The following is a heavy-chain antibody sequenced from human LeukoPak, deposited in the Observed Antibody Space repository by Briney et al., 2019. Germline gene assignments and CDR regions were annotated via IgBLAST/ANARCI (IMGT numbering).Heavy chain of an antibody. Sequence: GGSLRLSCAPSGFTFSTHTMHWVRQAPGKGLAWVAVIESDGRNKYYAESVRGRFTISRDNSRNTLYLQLDSLRSEDTAVYYCVRQSTGLDYWGQGTLVTVSS. J-gene: IGHJ4*02. CDR3: VRQSTGLDY. D-gene: IGHD5/OR15-5a*01. CDR1: GFTFSTHT. V-gene: IGHV3-30*04. CDR2: IESDGRNK.